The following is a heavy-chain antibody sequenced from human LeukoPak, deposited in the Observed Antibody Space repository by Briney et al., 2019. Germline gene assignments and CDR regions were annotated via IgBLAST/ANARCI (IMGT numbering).Heavy chain of an antibody. Sequence: GASVKVPCKASGCTFTDYSSTWVRQAPGQGLEWMGWISVYNGHTDYPQKVQGRVTMTTDTSTSTAYMELRSLRSDDTAVYYCARDHDDYFWGSFPVPLGYWGQGTLVTVSS. CDR1: GCTFTDYS. CDR2: ISVYNGHT. V-gene: IGHV1-18*01. CDR3: ARDHDDYFWGSFPVPLGY. D-gene: IGHD3-16*01. J-gene: IGHJ4*02.